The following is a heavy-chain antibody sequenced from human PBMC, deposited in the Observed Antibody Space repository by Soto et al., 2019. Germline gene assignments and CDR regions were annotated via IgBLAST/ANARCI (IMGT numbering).Heavy chain of an antibody. CDR2: IYYNGNT. CDR3: ARDNWYPEY. CDR1: GVSISNHY. V-gene: IGHV4-59*11. D-gene: IGHD1-20*01. J-gene: IGHJ4*01. Sequence: SETLSLTCTVSGVSISNHYWSWIRQPPGKGLEWIGYIYYNGNTNYNPTLKSRVTMSVDTSKNQISLKLISVTAADTAVYYCARDNWYPEYWGQGTLVTVSS.